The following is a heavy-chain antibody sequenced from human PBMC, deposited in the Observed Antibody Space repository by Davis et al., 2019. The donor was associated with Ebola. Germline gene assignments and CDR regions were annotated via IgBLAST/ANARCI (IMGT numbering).Heavy chain of an antibody. J-gene: IGHJ4*02. CDR2: IYYSGST. V-gene: IGHV4-61*01. CDR3: ARESPYDSSNY. Sequence: PSETLSLTCTVSGGSVSSGSYYWSWIRQPPGKGLEWIGYIYYSGSTNYNPSLKSRVTISVDTSKNQFSLKLSSVTAADTAVYYCARESPYDSSNYWGQGTLVTVSS. CDR1: GGSVSSGSYY. D-gene: IGHD3-22*01.